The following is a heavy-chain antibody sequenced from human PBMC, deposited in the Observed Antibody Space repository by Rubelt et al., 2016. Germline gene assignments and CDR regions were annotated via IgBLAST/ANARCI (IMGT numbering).Heavy chain of an antibody. CDR3: ARGNLDY. CDR2: INAGNGHT. CDR1: GYTFTSYA. J-gene: IGHJ4*02. V-gene: IGHV1-3*01. Sequence: QVQLVQSGAEVQKPGASVKVSCKASGYTFTSYAMHWVRQAPGQRLEWMGWINAGNGHTKYSQKFQGRVTITRDRSTSTVYMELSSLRSEDTAVYYCARGNLDYWGQGTLATVSS. D-gene: IGHD1-14*01.